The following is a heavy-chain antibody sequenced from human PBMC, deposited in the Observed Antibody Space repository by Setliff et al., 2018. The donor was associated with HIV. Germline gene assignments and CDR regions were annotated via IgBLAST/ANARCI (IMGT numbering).Heavy chain of an antibody. J-gene: IGHJ4*02. V-gene: IGHV4-30-4*08. CDR2: IYDSEST. D-gene: IGHD3-10*01. CDR3: ARAPGPYCARTVMVRGVKLFDY. Sequence: PSETLSLTCTVSGGSISSGDYYWSWIRQPPGKGLEWIGNIYDSESTYYNPSLKSRVTISVDTSKNHFSPKLNSVTAADTAVYYCARAPGPYCARTVMVRGVKLFDYWGQGTLVTVSS. CDR1: GGSISSGDYY.